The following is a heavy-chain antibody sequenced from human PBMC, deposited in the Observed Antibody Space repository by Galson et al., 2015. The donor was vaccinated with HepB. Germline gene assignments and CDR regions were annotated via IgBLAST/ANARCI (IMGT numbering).Heavy chain of an antibody. CDR2: ISGSGGST. CDR1: GFTFNTYA. Sequence: SLRLSCAASGFTFNTYAMSWVRQAPGKGLEWVSSISGSGGSTYYSDSVKGRFTISRDNSKNTLYLQMNSLRAEDTAIYYCAKLRYSSGGLTDSWGQGTLFTVSS. J-gene: IGHJ4*02. CDR3: AKLRYSSGGLTDS. V-gene: IGHV3-23*01. D-gene: IGHD6-19*01.